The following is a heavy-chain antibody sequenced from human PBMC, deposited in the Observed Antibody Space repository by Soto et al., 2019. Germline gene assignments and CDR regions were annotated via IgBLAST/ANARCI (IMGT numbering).Heavy chain of an antibody. Sequence: GGSLRLSCAASGFTFSNAWMSWVRQAPGKGLEWVGRIKSKTDGGTTDYAAPVKGRFTISRDDSKNTLYLQMNSLKTEDTAVYYCTTDFPVGGWPVGAFDIWGQGTMVTVSS. CDR2: IKSKTDGGTT. D-gene: IGHD6-19*01. V-gene: IGHV3-15*01. CDR1: GFTFSNAW. CDR3: TTDFPVGGWPVGAFDI. J-gene: IGHJ3*02.